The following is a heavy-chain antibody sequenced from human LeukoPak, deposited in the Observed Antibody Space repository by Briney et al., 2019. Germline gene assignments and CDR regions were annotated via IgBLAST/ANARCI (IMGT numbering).Heavy chain of an antibody. V-gene: IGHV3-11*01. Sequence: GGSLRLSCAASGFSFSDYYMTWMRQAPGKGLEWVSYISRSGSSTYYADSVKGRFTISRDNSKNTLYLQMNSLRAEDTAVYYCAKGSYYDFWSGYFIPLDYWGQGTLLTVSS. D-gene: IGHD3-3*01. CDR1: GFSFSDYY. CDR3: AKGSYYDFWSGYFIPLDY. J-gene: IGHJ4*02. CDR2: ISRSGSST.